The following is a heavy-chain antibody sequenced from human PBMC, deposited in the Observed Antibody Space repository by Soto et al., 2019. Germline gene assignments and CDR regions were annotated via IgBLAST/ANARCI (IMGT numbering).Heavy chain of an antibody. D-gene: IGHD5-12*01. CDR1: GFTFSSHP. CDR2: IGERGDGT. Sequence: EVLLLESGGGLVQPGGSLRLSCAASGFTFSSHPMSWVRQAPGKGLEWVSAIGERGDGTAYRDSVKGRFTVFRDNAKNSLYLQMNSLRAEDTALYYCTKGGYDLIYYFGMDVWGQGTTVTVSS. V-gene: IGHV3-23*01. J-gene: IGHJ6*02. CDR3: TKGGYDLIYYFGMDV.